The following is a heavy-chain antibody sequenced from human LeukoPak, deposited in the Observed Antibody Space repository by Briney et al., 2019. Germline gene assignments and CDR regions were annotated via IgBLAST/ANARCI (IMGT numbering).Heavy chain of an antibody. V-gene: IGHV3-9*01. CDR3: ANGDSSGYSDAFDI. D-gene: IGHD3-22*01. CDR1: GFTFDDYA. CDR2: ISWNSGSI. Sequence: GRSLRLSRAASGFTFDDYAMHWVRQAPGKGLEWVSGISWNSGSIGYADSVKGRFTISRDNAKNSLYLQMNSLRAEDTALYYCANGDSSGYSDAFDIWGQGTMVTVSS. J-gene: IGHJ3*02.